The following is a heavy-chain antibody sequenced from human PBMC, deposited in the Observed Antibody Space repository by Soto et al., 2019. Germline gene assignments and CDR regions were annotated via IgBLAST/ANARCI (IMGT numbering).Heavy chain of an antibody. Sequence: QITLKESGPPLVKPTQTLTLTCTFSGFSLSTSGVGVGWIRQPPGKALEWLALIYWDDDKRYSPSLKSRLTITKDTSKNHVVLTMTNMDPVDTATYYCAHAVMLNYYDSSGYPTSWRFDYWGQGTLVTVSS. V-gene: IGHV2-5*02. CDR3: AHAVMLNYYDSSGYPTSWRFDY. CDR1: GFSLSTSGVG. D-gene: IGHD3-22*01. CDR2: IYWDDDK. J-gene: IGHJ4*02.